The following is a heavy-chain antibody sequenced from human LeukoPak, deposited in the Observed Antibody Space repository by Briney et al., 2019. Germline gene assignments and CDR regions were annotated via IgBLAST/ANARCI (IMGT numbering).Heavy chain of an antibody. CDR1: GGSISSYY. V-gene: IGHV4-4*07. CDR3: ARDRSVGSGFDY. Sequence: SETLSLTCTVSGGSISSYYWSWIRQPAGKGLEWIGRIYTSGSTNYNPSLKSRVTMSVDTSKDQFPPKLSSVTAADTAVYYCARDRSVGSGFDYWGQGTLVTVSS. D-gene: IGHD1-26*01. J-gene: IGHJ4*02. CDR2: IYTSGST.